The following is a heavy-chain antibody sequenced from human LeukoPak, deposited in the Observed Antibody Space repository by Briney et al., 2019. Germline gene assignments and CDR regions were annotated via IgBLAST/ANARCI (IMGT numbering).Heavy chain of an antibody. V-gene: IGHV3-7*01. Sequence: GGSLRLSCATSGFTFSSSWMSWVRQAPGKGLECVANIKEDGREKYYVDSVKGRFTISRDNAKNSLYLQMSSLRAEDTAVYYCARGGRPDYWGQGTLVTVSS. CDR1: GFTFSSSW. CDR3: ARGGRPDY. CDR2: IKEDGREK. J-gene: IGHJ4*02. D-gene: IGHD3-10*01.